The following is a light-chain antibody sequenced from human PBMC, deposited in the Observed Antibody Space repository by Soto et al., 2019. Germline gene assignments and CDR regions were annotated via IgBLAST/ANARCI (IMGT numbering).Light chain of an antibody. J-gene: IGKJ2*01. V-gene: IGKV1-5*01. CDR1: QSPNNW. CDR2: DVS. Sequence: DSQLTQYPSTLSASVGERVTITCRASQSPNNWMAWYQQKSGKAPKLLIYDVSTLASGVPSRFSGSVSGTECALTISSLQPDDSATYYCQQYYRDPVTFGQGTKVEVK. CDR3: QQYYRDPVT.